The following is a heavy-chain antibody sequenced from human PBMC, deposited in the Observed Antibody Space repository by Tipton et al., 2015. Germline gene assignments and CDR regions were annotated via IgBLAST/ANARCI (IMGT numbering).Heavy chain of an antibody. D-gene: IGHD2-21*02. V-gene: IGHV3-48*01. CDR3: AAEAYCGSDCLH. CDR2: MSSRSDGLDRNSHTI. CDR1: GFIFSNYG. J-gene: IGHJ4*02. Sequence: GSLRLSCAASGFIFSNYGLHWVRQAPGKGLEWVAYMSSRSDGLDRNSHTIFYADFVKGRFTISRDNAKNSLYLQMSSLRAGDTAVYYCAAEAYCGSDCLHWGQGTLVSVSS.